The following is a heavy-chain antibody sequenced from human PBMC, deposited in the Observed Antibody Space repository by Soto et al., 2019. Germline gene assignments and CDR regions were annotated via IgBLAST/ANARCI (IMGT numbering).Heavy chain of an antibody. V-gene: IGHV4-39*01. CDR3: ARPPDISRGYQGLDV. Sequence: SETLSLTCIVSGGSVSSSTAFWGWVRQPPGKGLEWIVSLYYGGTTYYNPSLKSRVTISVDPSKNQFSLRLTSVTAADTGVYYCARPPDISRGYQGLDVWGQGTTVTVSS. J-gene: IGHJ6*02. D-gene: IGHD5-12*01. CDR2: LYYGGTT. CDR1: GGSVSSSTAF.